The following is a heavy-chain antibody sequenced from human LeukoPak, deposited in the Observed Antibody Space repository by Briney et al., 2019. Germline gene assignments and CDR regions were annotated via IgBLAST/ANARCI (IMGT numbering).Heavy chain of an antibody. Sequence: PGGSLRPSCAASGFTFSSYAMSWIRQPPGKGLEWIGYVYFSGSTNYNPSLKSRVTISVDTSKNQFSLKLSSVTAADTAVYYCARDGWHYADYWWMDVWGQGTTVTVSS. CDR1: GFTFSSYA. D-gene: IGHD4-17*01. J-gene: IGHJ6*02. CDR3: ARDGWHYADYWWMDV. V-gene: IGHV4-59*01. CDR2: VYFSGST.